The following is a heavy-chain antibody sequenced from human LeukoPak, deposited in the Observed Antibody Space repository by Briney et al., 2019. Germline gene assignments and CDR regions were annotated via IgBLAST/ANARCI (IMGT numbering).Heavy chain of an antibody. CDR2: FDPEDGET. V-gene: IGHV1-24*01. CDR1: GYTLTELS. J-gene: IGHJ4*02. Sequence: HRASVKVSCKVSGYTLTELSMHWVRQAPGKGLEWMGGFDPEDGETIYAQKFQGRVTMTRDTSTSTVYMELSSLRSEDTAVYYCARDLAHYWGQGTLVTVSS. CDR3: ARDLAHY.